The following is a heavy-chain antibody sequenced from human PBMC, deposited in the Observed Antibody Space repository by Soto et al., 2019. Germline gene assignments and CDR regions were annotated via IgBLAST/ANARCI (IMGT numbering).Heavy chain of an antibody. V-gene: IGHV4-39*01. J-gene: IGHJ6*02. D-gene: IGHD3-3*01. CDR2: IYSTGNT. Sequence: SETLSLTCTVSGDSIRSSSYWGWIRQPPGKGLEWIGSIYSTGNTYYNPSLNSQVTISVDTSKNQFSLNVISVTAADTAVYYCARHGVYDFWSGYYIYYYYGMDVWGQGTTVTVSS. CDR3: ARHGVYDFWSGYYIYYYYGMDV. CDR1: GDSIRSSSY.